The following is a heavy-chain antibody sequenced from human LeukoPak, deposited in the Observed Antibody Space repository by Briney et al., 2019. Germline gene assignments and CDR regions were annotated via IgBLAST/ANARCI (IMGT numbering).Heavy chain of an antibody. D-gene: IGHD4-11*01. CDR1: GGSISIGGYS. V-gene: IGHV4-30-2*01. Sequence: PSETLSLTCAVSGGSISIGGYSWSWIRQPPGKGREWIGYIYHSGSTYYNPSLKSRVTISVDRSKNQFSLKLSSVTAADTAVYYCARGSGYSNYGGGVHRAFDYWGQGTLVTVSS. CDR2: IYHSGST. CDR3: ARGSGYSNYGGGVHRAFDY. J-gene: IGHJ4*02.